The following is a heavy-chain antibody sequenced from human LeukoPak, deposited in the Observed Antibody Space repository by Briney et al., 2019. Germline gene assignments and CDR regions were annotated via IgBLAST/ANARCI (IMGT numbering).Heavy chain of an antibody. V-gene: IGHV3-48*01. D-gene: IGHD2-2*01. CDR2: ISSSSSTI. CDR3: ATYSSSNAREFQY. Sequence: GGSLRLSCAASGFTFSSYSMNWVRQASGKGLEWVSYISSSSSTIYYADSVKGRFTISRDNSKNTLYLQMNSLRAEDTAVYYCATYSSSNAREFQYWGQGTLVTVSS. CDR1: GFTFSSYS. J-gene: IGHJ1*01.